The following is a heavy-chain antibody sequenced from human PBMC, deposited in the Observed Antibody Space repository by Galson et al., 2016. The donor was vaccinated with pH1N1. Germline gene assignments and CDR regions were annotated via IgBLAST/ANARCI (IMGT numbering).Heavy chain of an antibody. CDR3: ARDGIAAAGIRRDQYYFDY. D-gene: IGHD6-13*01. J-gene: IGHJ4*02. Sequence: CAISGDSVSSNSAAWNWIRQSPSRGLEWLGRTYYRSKWYNDYAVSVKSRITINPATSKNQFSLQLNSVTPEDTAVYYCARDGIAAAGIRRDQYYFDYWGQGTLVTVSS. CDR2: TYYRSKWYN. V-gene: IGHV6-1*01. CDR1: GDSVSSNSAA.